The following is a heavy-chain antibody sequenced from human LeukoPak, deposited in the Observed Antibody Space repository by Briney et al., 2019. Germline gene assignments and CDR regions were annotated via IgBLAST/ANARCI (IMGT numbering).Heavy chain of an antibody. J-gene: IGHJ5*02. CDR2: IYYSGST. CDR1: GGSISSGGYY. CDR3: ARGCGGGSCGVWLDP. D-gene: IGHD2-15*01. V-gene: IGHV4-31*03. Sequence: SQTLSLTCTVSGGSISSGGYYWSWIRQHPGKGLEWIGYIYYSGSTYYNPSLKSRVTISVDTSKNQFSLKLSSVTAADTAVYYCARGCGGGSCGVWLDPWGQGTLVTVSS.